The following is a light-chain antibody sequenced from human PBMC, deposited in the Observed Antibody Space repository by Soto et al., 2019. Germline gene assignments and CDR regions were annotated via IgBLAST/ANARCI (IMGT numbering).Light chain of an antibody. CDR2: GAS. V-gene: IGKV3-20*01. CDR1: QSVYNTY. J-gene: IGKJ2*01. Sequence: EIVLTQSPGTLSLSPGERATLSCRASQSVYNTYLGWYQQKPGQAPRLLIYGASSRTTGTPDRFNGGGSGQEFTLTISRLGPEDFAVYYCQQYGSSPATFGQGTKVEF. CDR3: QQYGSSPAT.